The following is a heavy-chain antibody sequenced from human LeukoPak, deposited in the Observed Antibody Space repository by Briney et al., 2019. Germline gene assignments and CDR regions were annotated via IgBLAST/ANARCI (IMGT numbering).Heavy chain of an antibody. Sequence: SETLSLTCAVYGGSFSNYYWTWIRQPPGKGLEWIGEINHSGSARYNPSLKSRVIISVDTSKNQFSLKLNFVTAADTAVYYCARAGYGDSDFDYWGQGTLVTVSS. CDR2: INHSGSA. D-gene: IGHD4-17*01. J-gene: IGHJ4*02. CDR1: GGSFSNYY. V-gene: IGHV4-34*01. CDR3: ARAGYGDSDFDY.